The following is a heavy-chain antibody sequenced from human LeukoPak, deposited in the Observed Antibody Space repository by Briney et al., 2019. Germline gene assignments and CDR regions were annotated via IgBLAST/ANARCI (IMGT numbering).Heavy chain of an antibody. CDR1: GFTVSSNY. V-gene: IGHV3-15*01. J-gene: IGHJ4*02. CDR2: IKSKTDGGTT. D-gene: IGHD3-10*01. CDR3: TTTLWFGELPYIN. Sequence: GGSLRLSCAASGFTVSSNYMSWVRQAPGKGLEWVGRIKSKTDGGTTDYAAPVKGRFTISRDDSKNTLYLQMNSLKTEDTAVYYCTTTLWFGELPYINWGQGTLVTVSS.